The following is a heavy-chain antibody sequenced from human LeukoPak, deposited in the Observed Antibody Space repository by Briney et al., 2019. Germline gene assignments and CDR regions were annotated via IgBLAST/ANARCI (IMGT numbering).Heavy chain of an antibody. CDR2: ISSSSSYI. CDR3: ARLGLSAAGQFDP. Sequence: GGSLRLSCAASGFTFSSYSMNWVRQAPGKGLEWVSSISSSSSYIYYADSVKGRFTISRDNAKNSLYLQMNSLRAEDTAVYYCARLGLSAAGQFDPWGQGTLVTVSS. V-gene: IGHV3-21*01. J-gene: IGHJ5*02. CDR1: GFTFSSYS. D-gene: IGHD6-13*01.